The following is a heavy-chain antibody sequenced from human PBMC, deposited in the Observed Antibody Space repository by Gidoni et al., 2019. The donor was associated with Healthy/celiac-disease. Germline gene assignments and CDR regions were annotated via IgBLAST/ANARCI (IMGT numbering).Heavy chain of an antibody. J-gene: IGHJ5*02. Sequence: QLQLQESGPGLVKPSETLSLTCTVSGGSISSSSSYWGWFRRPPGKGLEWIGSIYYSGSTYYNPSLKSRVTISVDTSKNQFSLKLSSVTAADTAVYYCARQGYYGSGSSRPLGPWGQGTLVTVSS. V-gene: IGHV4-39*01. CDR1: GGSISSSSSY. D-gene: IGHD3-10*01. CDR2: IYYSGST. CDR3: ARQGYYGSGSSRPLGP.